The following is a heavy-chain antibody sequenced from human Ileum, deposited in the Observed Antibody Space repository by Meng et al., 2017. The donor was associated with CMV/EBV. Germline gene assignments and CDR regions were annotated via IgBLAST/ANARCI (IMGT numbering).Heavy chain of an antibody. CDR3: TTGWTQYFDF. CDR1: DFTLINAW. V-gene: IGHV3-15*07. CDR2: IRSQTAGGTT. D-gene: IGHD3/OR15-3a*01. Sequence: CVASDFTLINAWMSWVRQAPGKGLEWVARIRSQTAGGTTEYHAAVKGRFTVSRDDSKYTVYLQMNSLKIDDTAVYYCTTGWTQYFDFWGQGALVTVSS. J-gene: IGHJ4*02.